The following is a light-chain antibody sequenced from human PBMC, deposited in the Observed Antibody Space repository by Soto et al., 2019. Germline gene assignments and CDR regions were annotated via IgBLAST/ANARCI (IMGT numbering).Light chain of an antibody. J-gene: IGLJ1*01. CDR1: TSNIGAGYD. Sequence: QSVLTQPPSVSGALGQRVTISCTGITSNIGAGYDVHWYQLLPGRAPKLLIYGNTNRPSGVPDRFSGSKSATSASLAITGLQAEDEAIYYCQSYDNTLSGPIYVFGTGTK. CDR3: QSYDNTLSGPIYV. V-gene: IGLV1-40*01. CDR2: GNT.